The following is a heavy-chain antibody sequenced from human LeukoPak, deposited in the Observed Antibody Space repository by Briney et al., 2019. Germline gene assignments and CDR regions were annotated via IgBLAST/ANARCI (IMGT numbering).Heavy chain of an antibody. V-gene: IGHV4-4*02. D-gene: IGHD2/OR15-2a*01. CDR3: ARGNIPLTFAFDI. CDR1: GGSISSSNW. J-gene: IGHJ3*02. Sequence: PSETLSLTCAASGGSISSSNWWSWVRQPPGKGLEWIGEIYHSGSTNYNPSLKSRVTISVDKSKNQFSLKLGSVTAADTAVYYCARGNIPLTFAFDIWGQGTMVTVSS. CDR2: IYHSGST.